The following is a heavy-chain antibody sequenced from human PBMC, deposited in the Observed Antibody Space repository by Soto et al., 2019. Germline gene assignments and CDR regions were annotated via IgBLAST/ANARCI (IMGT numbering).Heavy chain of an antibody. CDR1: GYRFASYL. CDR2: IYPGDSDT. V-gene: IGHV5-51*01. J-gene: IGHJ6*02. D-gene: IGHD6-6*01. Sequence: EESLRISRQCSGYRFASYLIGLVRQMHGKDLEWMGIIYPGDSDTRYSPSFQGQVTISADKSLRTAYLQWTSLKASDTALYYCARTRSFTLGFYYDGMDVWGQGTTVTVSS. CDR3: ARTRSFTLGFYYDGMDV.